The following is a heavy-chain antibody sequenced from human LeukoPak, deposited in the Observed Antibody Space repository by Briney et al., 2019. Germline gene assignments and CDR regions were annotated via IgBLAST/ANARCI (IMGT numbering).Heavy chain of an antibody. V-gene: IGHV1-69*05. Sequence: GASVKVSCKASGGTFSSYAISWVRQAPGQGLEWMGGIIPIFGTANYAQKFQGRVTITTDESTSTAYMELSSLRSEDTAVYYCARSFTSNYDAFDIWGHGTMVTVSS. J-gene: IGHJ3*02. CDR2: IIPIFGTA. D-gene: IGHD4-11*01. CDR1: GGTFSSYA. CDR3: ARSFTSNYDAFDI.